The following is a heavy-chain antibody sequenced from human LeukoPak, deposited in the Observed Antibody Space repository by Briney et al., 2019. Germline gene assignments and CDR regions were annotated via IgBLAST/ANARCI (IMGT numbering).Heavy chain of an antibody. D-gene: IGHD5-12*01. Sequence: PGGSLRLSCAASGFTFSSYGMSWVRQAPGKGLEWVSSISDSSIYIYYADSVKGRFTISRDNAKNSMYLQMNSLRAEDTAVYYCARANSGPIDYWGQGTLVTVSS. CDR2: ISDSSIYI. CDR3: ARANSGPIDY. CDR1: GFTFSSYG. V-gene: IGHV3-21*01. J-gene: IGHJ4*02.